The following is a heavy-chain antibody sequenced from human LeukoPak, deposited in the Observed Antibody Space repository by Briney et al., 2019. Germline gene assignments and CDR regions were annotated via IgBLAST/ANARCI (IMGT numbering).Heavy chain of an antibody. V-gene: IGHV4-39*02. CDR1: GGSISSSSYY. CDR3: ARAYSSGWPYYYYYMHV. D-gene: IGHD6-19*01. Sequence: SETLSLTCTVSGGSISSSSYYWGWIRQPPGKGLEWIGSIYYSGSTYYNPSLKSPVPISVDTSKNHFSLKLSSVTAADTAVYYCARAYSSGWPYYYYYMHVWGKGTTVTVSS. J-gene: IGHJ6*03. CDR2: IYYSGST.